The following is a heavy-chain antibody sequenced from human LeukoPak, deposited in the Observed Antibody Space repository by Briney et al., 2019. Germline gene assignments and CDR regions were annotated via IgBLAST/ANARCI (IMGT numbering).Heavy chain of an antibody. J-gene: IGHJ3*02. Sequence: PSETLSLTCTVSGGSVSSGTYYWSWSRQPPGEGLEWIGYIYYSGSTNYNPSLKSRVAISVDTSKSQYSLQLGSVTAADTAVYYCARVEWFGELSPFDIWGQGTMVTVSS. CDR1: GGSVSSGTYY. CDR3: ARVEWFGELSPFDI. CDR2: IYYSGST. D-gene: IGHD3-10*01. V-gene: IGHV4-61*01.